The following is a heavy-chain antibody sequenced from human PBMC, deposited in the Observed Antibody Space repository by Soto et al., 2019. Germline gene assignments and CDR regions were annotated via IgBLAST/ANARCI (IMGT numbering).Heavy chain of an antibody. V-gene: IGHV1-2*02. D-gene: IGHD2-8*02. CDR2: INPDSGAT. CDR1: GYSFTGYY. Sequence: HEHLVQSGAEVKRPGASLKVSCKAPGYSFTGYYIHWVRLAPGQGLEWMGWINPDSGATNYAQNFQGMVILTSDTSISTASMDVTSLTADGTAVYYCARGEYGTGGYPFPYFDYWGQGTLVIVAS. J-gene: IGHJ4*02. CDR3: ARGEYGTGGYPFPYFDY.